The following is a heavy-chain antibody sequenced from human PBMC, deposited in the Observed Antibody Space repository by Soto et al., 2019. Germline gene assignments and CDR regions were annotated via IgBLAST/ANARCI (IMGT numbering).Heavy chain of an antibody. V-gene: IGHV3-30*18. CDR3: AKDLHAEYFFDD. CDR2: ISYDGSNK. Sequence: GGSLRLSCAASGFTFSSYGMHWVRQAPGKGLEWVAVISYDGSNKYYADSVKGRFTISRDNSKNTLYLQMNSLRAEDTAVYYCAKDLHAEYFFDDRGQRTPVTVSS. CDR1: GFTFSSYG. J-gene: IGHJ4*02.